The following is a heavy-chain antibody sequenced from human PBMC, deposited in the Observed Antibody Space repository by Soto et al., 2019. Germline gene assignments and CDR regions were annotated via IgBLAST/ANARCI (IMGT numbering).Heavy chain of an antibody. J-gene: IGHJ4*02. CDR2: ISAYNGNT. V-gene: IGHV1-18*01. Sequence: QVQLVQSGAEVRKPGASVKVSCKASGYSFTNYGISWVRQAPGQGLEWMGWISAYNGNTKFAQKVQGRVTMATDTSTTTAYTELRSLRPDDTAVYYCAREFRIQNAVATLTFEYWGQGTLVSVSS. D-gene: IGHD6-19*01. CDR3: AREFRIQNAVATLTFEY. CDR1: GYSFTNYG.